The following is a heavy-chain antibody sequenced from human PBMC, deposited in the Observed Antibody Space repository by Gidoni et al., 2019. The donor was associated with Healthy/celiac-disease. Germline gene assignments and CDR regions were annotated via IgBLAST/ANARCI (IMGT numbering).Heavy chain of an antibody. J-gene: IGHJ3*02. CDR2: IDWDDDK. Sequence: QVTLRESGPALVKPTQTLTLTCTFSGFSLSTSGMCVSWIRQPPGKALEWLARIDWDDDKYYSTSLKTRLTISKDTSKNQVVLTMTNMDPVDTATYYCARIRFPTYYYDSSGYYPDDAFDIWGQGTMVTVSS. V-gene: IGHV2-70*15. CDR1: GFSLSTSGMC. D-gene: IGHD3-22*01. CDR3: ARIRFPTYYYDSSGYYPDDAFDI.